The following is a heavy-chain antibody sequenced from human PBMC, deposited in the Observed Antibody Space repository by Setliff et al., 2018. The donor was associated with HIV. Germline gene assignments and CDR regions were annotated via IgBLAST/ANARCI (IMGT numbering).Heavy chain of an antibody. J-gene: IGHJ6*03. CDR1: GFTLTTSGVG. V-gene: IGHV2-5*01. CDR2: IYWNDDK. D-gene: IGHD3-3*01. CDR3: ARTFFWSENYYMDV. Sequence: VSGLRGEPTQTLTLTCTFSGFTLTTSGVGVGWIRQPPGKALEWLAFIYWNDDKRYSPSLKSRLTITKDTSKNQVVLTMTNLDPVDTATYYCARTFFWSENYYMDVWGKGTTVTVSS.